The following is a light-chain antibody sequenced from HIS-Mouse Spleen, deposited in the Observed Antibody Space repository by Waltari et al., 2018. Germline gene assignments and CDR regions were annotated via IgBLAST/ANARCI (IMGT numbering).Light chain of an antibody. Sequence: DIQMTQSPSTLSASVGDRVTITCRASQSISSWLAWYQQKPGKAPKLLIYEVSSRFSGVPDRFSGSGSGTDFTLKISRVEAEDVGVYYCMQGIHLPRTFGQGTKLEIK. CDR1: QSISSW. CDR3: MQGIHLPRT. CDR2: EVS. J-gene: IGKJ2*01. V-gene: IGKV1-5*01.